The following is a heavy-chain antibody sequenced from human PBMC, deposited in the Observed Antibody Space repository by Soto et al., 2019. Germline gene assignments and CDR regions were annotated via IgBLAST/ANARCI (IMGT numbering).Heavy chain of an antibody. Sequence: QITLKESGPTLVKPTQTLTLTCTFSGFSLSTSGVGVGWIRQPPGKALEWLALIYWDDDKRYSPSLKSRLTITKDTSKSQVVLTMTNMDPVDTATYYCAHRRGWGYSYGSFDYWGQGTLVTVSS. CDR3: AHRRGWGYSYGSFDY. CDR2: IYWDDDK. J-gene: IGHJ4*02. D-gene: IGHD5-18*01. V-gene: IGHV2-5*02. CDR1: GFSLSTSGVG.